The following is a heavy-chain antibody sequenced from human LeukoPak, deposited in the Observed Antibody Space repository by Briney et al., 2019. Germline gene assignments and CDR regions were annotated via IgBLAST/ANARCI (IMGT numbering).Heavy chain of an antibody. Sequence: ASVKVSCKASGYTFTGYYMHWVRQAPGQGLERMGWINPNSGGTNYAQKFQGRVTMTRDTSISTAYMELSRLRSDDTAVYYCARRTSYSSSWYGGNNWFDPWGQGTLVTVSS. V-gene: IGHV1-2*02. CDR3: ARRTSYSSSWYGGNNWFDP. D-gene: IGHD6-13*01. J-gene: IGHJ5*02. CDR1: GYTFTGYY. CDR2: INPNSGGT.